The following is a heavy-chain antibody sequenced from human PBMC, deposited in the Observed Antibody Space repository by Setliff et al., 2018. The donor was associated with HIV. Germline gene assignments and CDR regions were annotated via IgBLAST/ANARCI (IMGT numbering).Heavy chain of an antibody. Sequence: SETLSLTCIASGDSIGITNYYWGWIRQPPGRGLEWVGSIYQSGRIFYNPSLKSRVTISVDTSKNQFSLKLTSVTAADTAVYYCVTSSSWSSRLNFWGPGMLVTVSS. CDR2: IYQSGRI. CDR1: GDSIGITNYY. D-gene: IGHD2-2*01. V-gene: IGHV4-39*07. CDR3: VTSSSWSSRLNF. J-gene: IGHJ4*02.